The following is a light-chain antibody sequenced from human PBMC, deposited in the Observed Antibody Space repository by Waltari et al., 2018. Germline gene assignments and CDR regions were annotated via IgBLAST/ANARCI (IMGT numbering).Light chain of an antibody. V-gene: IGKV3-15*01. J-gene: IGKJ2*01. CDR1: QTISSN. CDR2: GAS. CDR3: QQYNDWPPYT. Sequence: EIVMTQSPATLSVSPGERATLSCRAGQTISSNLAWYQQKPGQAPRLLIYGASTRATGIPARFSGSGSVTEFTLTISSLQSEDFALYFCQQYNDWPPYTFGQGTKLEIK.